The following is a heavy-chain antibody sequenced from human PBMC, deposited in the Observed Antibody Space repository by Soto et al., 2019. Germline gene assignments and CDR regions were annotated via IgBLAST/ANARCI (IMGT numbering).Heavy chain of an antibody. Sequence: SETLSLTCTVSGGSISSYYWSWIRQPPGKGLEWIGYIYYSGSTNYNPSLKSRVTISVDTSKNQFSLKLSSVTAADTAVYYCARGVAVAGFYYYYYMDVWGKGTTVTVSS. CDR2: IYYSGST. CDR1: GGSISSYY. J-gene: IGHJ6*03. V-gene: IGHV4-59*01. CDR3: ARGVAVAGFYYYYYMDV. D-gene: IGHD6-19*01.